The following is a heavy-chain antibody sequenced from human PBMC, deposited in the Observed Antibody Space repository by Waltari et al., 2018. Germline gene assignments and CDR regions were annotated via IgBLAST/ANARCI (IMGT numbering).Heavy chain of an antibody. J-gene: IGHJ4*02. CDR1: GFPFSSYA. V-gene: IGHV3-23*01. CDR3: AKVTYYDFWSGYYYPN. D-gene: IGHD3-3*01. CDR2: ISGSGGST. Sequence: EVQLLESGGGLVQPGGSLRLSCAASGFPFSSYAMSWVRQAPGKGLEWVSAISGSGGSTYYADSVKGRFAISRDNSKNTLYLQMNSLRAEDTAVYYCAKVTYYDFWSGYYYPNWGQGTLVTVSS.